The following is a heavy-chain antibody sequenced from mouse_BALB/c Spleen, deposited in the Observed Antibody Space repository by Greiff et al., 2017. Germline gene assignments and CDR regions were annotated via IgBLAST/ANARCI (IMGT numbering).Heavy chain of an antibody. CDR3: GSERAYYDYDNYAMDY. Sequence: EVKLMESGPELVKPGASVKISCKASGYSFTGYFMNWVKQSHGKSLEWIGRINPYNGDTFYNQKFKGKATLTVDKSSSTAHMELLSLTSEDSAVYYCGSERAYYDYDNYAMDYWGQGTSVTVSS. V-gene: IGHV1-37*01. CDR1: GYSFTGYF. CDR2: INPYNGDT. D-gene: IGHD2-4*01. J-gene: IGHJ4*01.